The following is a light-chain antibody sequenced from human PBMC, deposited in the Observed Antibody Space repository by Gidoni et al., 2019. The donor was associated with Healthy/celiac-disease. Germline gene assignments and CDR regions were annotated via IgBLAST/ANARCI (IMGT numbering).Light chain of an antibody. J-gene: IGLJ1*01. Sequence: QSALTQPAYVSGSPGQSITISCTGTSSDVGGYNYVSWYQKHPGKAPKLMIYEVSNRPSGVSNRFSGSTSGNTASLTISVLQAEDDADYYCSSYTSSSTLVFGTGTKVTVL. CDR2: EVS. CDR1: SSDVGGYNY. CDR3: SSYTSSSTLV. V-gene: IGLV2-14*01.